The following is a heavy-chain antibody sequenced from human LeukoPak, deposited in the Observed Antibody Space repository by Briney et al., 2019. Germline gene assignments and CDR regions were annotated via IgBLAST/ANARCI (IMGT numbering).Heavy chain of an antibody. Sequence: GRSLRLSCAASGFILSLYSMHWVRQAPGKGLEWVAVISFDGTIKYYGDSVNGRFTISRDNAKNTLYLQMNSLRGEDTAVYYCARVISSAWRQNDLWGQGTLVTVSS. CDR2: ISFDGTIK. J-gene: IGHJ5*02. CDR3: ARVISSAWRQNDL. CDR1: GFILSLYS. V-gene: IGHV3-30-3*01. D-gene: IGHD3-22*01.